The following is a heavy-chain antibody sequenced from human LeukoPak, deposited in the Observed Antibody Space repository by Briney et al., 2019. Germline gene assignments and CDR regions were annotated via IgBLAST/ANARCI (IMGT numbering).Heavy chain of an antibody. D-gene: IGHD1-26*01. CDR1: GFTFSSYW. CDR3: ARTTGASYYH. CDR2: INTDGSST. Sequence: PGGSLRLSCAASGFTFSSYWMHWVRQVPGKGLVWVSRINTDGSSTRYADSVKGRFTISRDNAKNTLYLQMNSLRAEDTAVYYCARTTGASYYHWGQGTLVTVSS. J-gene: IGHJ5*02. V-gene: IGHV3-74*01.